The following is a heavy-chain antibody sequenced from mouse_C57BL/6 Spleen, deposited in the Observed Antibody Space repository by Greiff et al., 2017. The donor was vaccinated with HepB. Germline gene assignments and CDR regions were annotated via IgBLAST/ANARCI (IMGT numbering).Heavy chain of an antibody. Sequence: VNLVESGPELVKPGASVKISCKASGYAFSSSWMNWVKQRPGKGLEWIGRIYPGDGDTNYNGKFKGKATLTADKSSSTAYMQLSSLTSEDSAVYFCARVKNYFDYWGQGTTLTVSS. V-gene: IGHV1-82*01. CDR3: ARVKNYFDY. J-gene: IGHJ2*01. CDR1: GYAFSSSW. CDR2: IYPGDGDT.